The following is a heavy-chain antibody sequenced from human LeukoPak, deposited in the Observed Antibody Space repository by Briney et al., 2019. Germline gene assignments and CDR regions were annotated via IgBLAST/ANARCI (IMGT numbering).Heavy chain of an antibody. Sequence: SETLSLTCTVSGGSISSYYWSWLRQPPGKGLEWIGYIYYSGSTNYNPSLKSRVTISVDTSKNQFSLKLSSVTAADTAVYYCARDVDDDYYLDVWGKGTTVTVSS. CDR2: IYYSGST. CDR3: ARDVDDDYYLDV. J-gene: IGHJ6*03. CDR1: GGSISSYY. V-gene: IGHV4-59*01. D-gene: IGHD2-15*01.